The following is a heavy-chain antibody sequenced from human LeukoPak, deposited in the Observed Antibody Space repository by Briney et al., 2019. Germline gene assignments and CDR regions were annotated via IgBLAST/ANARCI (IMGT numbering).Heavy chain of an antibody. J-gene: IGHJ4*02. D-gene: IGHD1-26*01. CDR2: IYYDVSP. V-gene: IGHV4-39*01. CDR3: ASAFRVGPTRGLFDY. Sequence: SETLSLTCTVSGASISNSDYYWGWIRQPPGKGLEWIGSIYYDVSPFYNPSLRSRLTISVDTSKNQLSLRLTSVTAADTAVYYCASAFRVGPTRGLFDYWGQGTLVPVSS. CDR1: GASISNSDYY.